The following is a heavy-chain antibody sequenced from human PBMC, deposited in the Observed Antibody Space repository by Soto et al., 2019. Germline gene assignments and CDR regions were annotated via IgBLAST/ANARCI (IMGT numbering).Heavy chain of an antibody. CDR1: GFTFSSYE. J-gene: IGHJ6*02. Sequence: GGSLRLSCAASGFTFSSYEMNWVRQAPGKGLEWVSYISSSGSTIYYADSVKGRFTISRDNAKNSLYLQMNSLRAEDTAVYYCAREAGAGYGMDVWGQGTTVTVSS. V-gene: IGHV3-48*03. D-gene: IGHD4-17*01. CDR3: AREAGAGYGMDV. CDR2: ISSSGSTI.